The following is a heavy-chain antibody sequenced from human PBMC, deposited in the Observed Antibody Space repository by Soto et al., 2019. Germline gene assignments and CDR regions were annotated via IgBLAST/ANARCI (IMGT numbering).Heavy chain of an antibody. J-gene: IGHJ4*02. V-gene: IGHV1-3*01. D-gene: IGHD5-12*01. CDR3: ARVGAMATTPRDFDY. CDR1: GYTFTSYA. CDR2: INAGNGNT. Sequence: QFQLVQSGAEVKKPGSSVTVSCKASGYTFTSYAMPWVRQAPGQRLEWMGWINAGNGNTKYSQKFQGRVTITRDTSASTAYMELSSLRSEDTAVYYCARVGAMATTPRDFDYWGQGTLVTVSS.